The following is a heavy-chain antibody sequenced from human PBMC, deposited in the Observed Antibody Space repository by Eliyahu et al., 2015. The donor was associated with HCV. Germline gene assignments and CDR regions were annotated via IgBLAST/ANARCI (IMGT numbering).Heavy chain of an antibody. V-gene: IGHV3-11*01. D-gene: IGHD6-13*01. CDR2: ITSSGTGK. J-gene: IGHJ5*02. CDR1: GFTFSDNY. CDR3: ATMKYSSGWYWFDP. Sequence: QVQLVESGGGLVKPGGSLRLSCAASGFTFSDNYMTWVRQAPGKGLEWVSHITSSGTGKYYADSVKGRFTISRDNAKSSLYLQMNSLRVEDTATYFCATMKYSSGWYWFDPWGQGTLVTVSS.